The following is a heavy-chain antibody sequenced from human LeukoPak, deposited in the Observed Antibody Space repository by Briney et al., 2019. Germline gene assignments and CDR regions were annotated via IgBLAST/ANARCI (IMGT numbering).Heavy chain of an antibody. Sequence: SVKVSCKASGGTFSSYAISWVRQAPGQGLEWMGGIIPIFGTANYAQKFQGRVTITADESTSTAYMELSSLRSEDTAVYYCARGVVSERVRGVISGFGYWGQGTLVTVSS. CDR1: GGTFSSYA. D-gene: IGHD3-10*01. CDR3: ARGVVSERVRGVISGFGY. J-gene: IGHJ4*02. V-gene: IGHV1-69*01. CDR2: IIPIFGTA.